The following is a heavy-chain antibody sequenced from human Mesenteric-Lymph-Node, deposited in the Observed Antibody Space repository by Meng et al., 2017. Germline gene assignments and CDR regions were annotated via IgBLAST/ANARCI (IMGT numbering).Heavy chain of an antibody. D-gene: IGHD6-13*01. CDR2: ISTNNANS. CDR1: SYTFSTYG. CDR3: ARDGGDMAAAGHLDY. J-gene: IGHJ4*02. Sequence: ASVKVSCKASSYTFSTYGITWVRQTPGQGLEWIGWISTNNANSRYAEKLQGRVSMTADTSTSTVYMELRSLTSDDTAMYYCARDGGDMAAAGHLDYWGQGTLVTVSS. V-gene: IGHV1-18*01.